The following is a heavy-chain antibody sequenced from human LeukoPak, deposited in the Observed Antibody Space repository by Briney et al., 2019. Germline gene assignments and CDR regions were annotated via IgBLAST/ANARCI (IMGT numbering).Heavy chain of an antibody. V-gene: IGHV1-18*01. CDR3: ARANYYDSSGYYYFDY. CDR1: GYTFTSYG. CDR2: ISAYNGNT. D-gene: IGHD3-22*01. Sequence: ASVKVSCKASGYTFTSYGISWVRRAPGQGLEWMGWISAYNGNTNYAQKLQGRVTMTTDTSTSTAYMELRSLRSDDTAVYYCARANYYDSSGYYYFDYWGQGTLVTVSS. J-gene: IGHJ4*02.